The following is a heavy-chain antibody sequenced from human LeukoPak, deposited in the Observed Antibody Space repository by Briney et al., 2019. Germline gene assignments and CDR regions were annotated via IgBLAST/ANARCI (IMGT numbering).Heavy chain of an antibody. J-gene: IGHJ4*02. CDR1: GITLSNYG. V-gene: IGHV3-23*01. Sequence: PGGSLRLSCAVSGITLSNYGMSWVRQAPGKGLEWVSAISSSGGATYYAASVEGRFTISRDTSKNTLYLQMNSLRAEDTAVYYCVKDGPYSGYDLARWGQGTLVTVSS. CDR2: ISSSGGAT. D-gene: IGHD5-12*01. CDR3: VKDGPYSGYDLAR.